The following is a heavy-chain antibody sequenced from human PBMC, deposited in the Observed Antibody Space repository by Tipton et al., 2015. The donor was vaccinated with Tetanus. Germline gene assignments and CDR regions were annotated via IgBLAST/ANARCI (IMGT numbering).Heavy chain of an antibody. Sequence: TLSLTCDVSGGSVSSGGFSWNWIRQPPGKGLEWIGYSYASGSNYYSPSLKSRLTISVHGSKNQFSLKLSSVTAADTAVYYCARGGDPGYFDFWGQGILVTVSS. V-gene: IGHV4-30-2*01. CDR2: SYASGSN. CDR1: GGSVSSGGFS. J-gene: IGHJ4*02. CDR3: ARGGDPGYFDF. D-gene: IGHD4-17*01.